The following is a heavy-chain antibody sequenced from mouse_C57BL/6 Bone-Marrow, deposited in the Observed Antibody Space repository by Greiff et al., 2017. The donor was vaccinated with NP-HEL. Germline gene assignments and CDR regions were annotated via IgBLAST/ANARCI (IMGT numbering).Heavy chain of an antibody. CDR1: GFNIKDDY. D-gene: IGHD1-1*01. J-gene: IGHJ3*01. V-gene: IGHV14-4*01. CDR2: IDPENGDT. CDR3: TTLFITTVVPFAY. Sequence: VQLQQSGAELVRPGASVKLSCTASGFNIKDDYMHWVKQRPEQGLEWIGWIDPENGDTEYASKFQGKATITADTSSNTGYLQLSSLTSEDTAVYYCTTLFITTVVPFAYWGQGTLVTVSA.